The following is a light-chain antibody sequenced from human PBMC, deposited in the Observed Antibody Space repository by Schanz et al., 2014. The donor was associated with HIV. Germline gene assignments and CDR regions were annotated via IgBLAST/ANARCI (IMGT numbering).Light chain of an antibody. CDR3: SSHAGRNSFVV. Sequence: QYALTQPASVSGSTGQSIAISCTGTNSDIGAYNYVSWYQQHPDKAPKLIIYDVNNRPSGVSNRFSGSKSGNTASLTISGLQAEDEADYYCSSHAGRNSFVVFGGGTKLTVL. J-gene: IGLJ2*01. CDR1: NSDIGAYNY. CDR2: DVN. V-gene: IGLV2-14*03.